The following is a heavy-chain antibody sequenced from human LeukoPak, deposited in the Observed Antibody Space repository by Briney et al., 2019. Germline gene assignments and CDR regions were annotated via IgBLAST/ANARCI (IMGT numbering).Heavy chain of an antibody. Sequence: GGSLRLSCVATGFTFSDYHMIWLRQAPGKGLEGLSYLTDSSGFTNYADSVKGRFTISRDNAKNSLYLQMNSLRADDTAVYYCAKAHCSSTSCSRADNWGQGTLVTVSS. D-gene: IGHD2-2*01. CDR1: GFTFSDYH. CDR3: AKAHCSSTSCSRADN. J-gene: IGHJ4*02. CDR2: LTDSSGFT. V-gene: IGHV3-11*05.